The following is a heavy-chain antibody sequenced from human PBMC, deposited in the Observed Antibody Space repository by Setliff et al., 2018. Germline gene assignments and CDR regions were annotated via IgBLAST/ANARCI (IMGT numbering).Heavy chain of an antibody. V-gene: IGHV3-49*04. Sequence: GESLKISCTSSGFTFGDYIMGWVRQAPGKGLEWVTFIRSKANGGTTEYAASVKGRFTISRDNAKNSLYLQMNSLRAEDTAVYYCAKDNLAVAGEWTDAFDIWGQGTMVTVSS. J-gene: IGHJ3*02. CDR2: IRSKANGGTT. CDR3: AKDNLAVAGEWTDAFDI. D-gene: IGHD6-19*01. CDR1: GFTFGDYI.